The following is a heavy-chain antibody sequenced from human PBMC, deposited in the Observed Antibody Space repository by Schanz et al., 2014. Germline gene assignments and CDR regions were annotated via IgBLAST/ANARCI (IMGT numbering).Heavy chain of an antibody. D-gene: IGHD3-16*01. Sequence: QVQLVQSGAEVKKPGSSVNVSCEASGGTFGRYTISWLRQVPGQGLEWMGRNIHVLGVTNYAQKFQGRLTITVDQSKTTAFMELSSLTSEDTALYYCARGGVEMATIRDAFDLWGQGTMVTVS. CDR3: ARGGVEMATIRDAFDL. V-gene: IGHV1-69*02. CDR2: NIHVLGVT. J-gene: IGHJ3*01. CDR1: GGTFGRYT.